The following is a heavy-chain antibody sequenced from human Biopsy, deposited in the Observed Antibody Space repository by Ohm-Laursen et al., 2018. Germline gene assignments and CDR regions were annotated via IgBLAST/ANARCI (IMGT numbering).Heavy chain of an antibody. CDR2: IYDRGSTA. CDR3: ARGMRSSGWPYFDS. CDR1: GDSVSSGSFY. J-gene: IGHJ4*02. D-gene: IGHD6-19*01. Sequence: TLSLTCTVSGDSVSSGSFYWTWIRQPPGQELEYIGYIYDRGSTANYNPSLESRVTMSVDMPKNQFSLKLSSVTAADTAIYYCARGMRSSGWPYFDSWGQGTLVTVSS. V-gene: IGHV4-61*01.